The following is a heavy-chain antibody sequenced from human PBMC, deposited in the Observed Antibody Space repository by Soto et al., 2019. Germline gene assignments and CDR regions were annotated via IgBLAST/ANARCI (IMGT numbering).Heavy chain of an antibody. CDR1: GFTFSSYG. CDR3: AKARGPSHQKRHYYYYYGMDV. J-gene: IGHJ6*02. D-gene: IGHD1-1*01. V-gene: IGHV3-30*18. Sequence: GGSLRLSCAASGFTFSSYGMHWVRQAPGKGLEWVAVISYDGSNKYYADSVKGRFTISRDNSKNTLYLQMNSLRAEDTAVYYCAKARGPSHQKRHYYYYYGMDVWGQGTTVTVSS. CDR2: ISYDGSNK.